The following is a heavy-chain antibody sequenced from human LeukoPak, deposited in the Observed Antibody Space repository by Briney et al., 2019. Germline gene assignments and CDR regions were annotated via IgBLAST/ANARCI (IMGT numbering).Heavy chain of an antibody. D-gene: IGHD3-22*01. J-gene: IGHJ5*02. V-gene: IGHV3-23*01. CDR3: AKDNHYYDSSGYLGSFDP. CDR2: ISGSGGTT. Sequence: PGGSLRLSCAASGFTFSTYAMSWVRQAPGKGLEWVSAISGSGGTTYYADSVKGRFTISRDNSKNTLYLQMNSLRAEDTAVYYCAKDNHYYDSSGYLGSFDPWGQGTLVTVSS. CDR1: GFTFSTYA.